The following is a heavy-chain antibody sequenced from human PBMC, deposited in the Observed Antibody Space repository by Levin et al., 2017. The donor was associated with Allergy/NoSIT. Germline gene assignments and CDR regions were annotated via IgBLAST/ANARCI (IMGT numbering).Heavy chain of an antibody. CDR1: GFTFSSYG. V-gene: IGHV3-30*18. Sequence: GESLKISCAASGFTFSSYGMHWVRQAPGKGLEWVAVISYDGSNKYYADSVKGRFTISRDNSKNTLYLQMNSLRAEDTAVYYCAKPHDYGDRGSAYDYWGQGTLVTVSS. CDR2: ISYDGSNK. D-gene: IGHD4-17*01. J-gene: IGHJ4*02. CDR3: AKPHDYGDRGSAYDY.